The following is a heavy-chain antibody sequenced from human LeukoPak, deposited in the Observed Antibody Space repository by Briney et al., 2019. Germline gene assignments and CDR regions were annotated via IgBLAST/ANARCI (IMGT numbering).Heavy chain of an antibody. J-gene: IGHJ4*02. CDR3: ARESFRFLEWLSIGPFDY. CDR1: GYTFTSYD. Sequence: ASVKVSCKASGYTFTSYDINWVRQATGQGLEWMGWMNPNSGNTGYAQKFQGRVTMTRDTSISTAYMELSRLRSDDTAVYYCARESFRFLEWLSIGPFDYWGQGTLVTVSS. D-gene: IGHD3-3*01. CDR2: MNPNSGNT. V-gene: IGHV1-8*01.